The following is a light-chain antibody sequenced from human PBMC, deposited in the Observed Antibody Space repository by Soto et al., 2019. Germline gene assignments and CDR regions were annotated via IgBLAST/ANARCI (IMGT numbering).Light chain of an antibody. J-gene: IGKJ3*01. CDR1: QSISSY. CDR2: AAS. Sequence: DIQMTQSPSSLSASVGDRVTITCRASQSISSYLNWYQQKPGKAPKLLIYAASSLQSGVPSRFSGSGSGTDFTLTISSLQPEDFANYHCQQSYSTPFIFGPGTKVDIK. CDR3: QQSYSTPFI. V-gene: IGKV1-39*01.